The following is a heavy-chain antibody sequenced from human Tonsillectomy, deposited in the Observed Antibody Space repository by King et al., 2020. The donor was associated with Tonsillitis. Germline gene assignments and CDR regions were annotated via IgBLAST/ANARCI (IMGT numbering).Heavy chain of an antibody. V-gene: IGHV4-4*07. CDR1: GGSISSYY. Sequence: VQLQESGPGLVKPSETLSLTCNVSGGSISSYYWSWIRQPAGEGLEWIGRIYVSGNTNCNPSLKSRVTMSVDTSKNQFSLKLSSVTAADTAVYYCASEVRGVMQYDYRGQGTLVTVSS. J-gene: IGHJ4*02. D-gene: IGHD3-10*01. CDR3: ASEVRGVMQYDY. CDR2: IYVSGNT.